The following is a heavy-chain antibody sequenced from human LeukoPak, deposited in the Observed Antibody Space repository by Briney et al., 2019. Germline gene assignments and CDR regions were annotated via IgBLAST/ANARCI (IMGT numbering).Heavy chain of an antibody. CDR3: SGYDYGMDV. V-gene: IGHV3-73*01. J-gene: IGHJ6*02. CDR1: VFTFSDSA. Sequence: PGGSLRLSCEASVFTFSDSAIHWVRQAPGKGLEWVGRIRNRANNYATVYSASVEGRFSMSRDDSKNTAYLQVNSLKTEDTAIYYCSGYDYGMDVWGQGTTVTVSS. CDR2: IRNRANNYAT.